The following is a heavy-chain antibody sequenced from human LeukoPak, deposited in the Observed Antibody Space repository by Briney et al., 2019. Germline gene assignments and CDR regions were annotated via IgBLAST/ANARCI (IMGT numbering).Heavy chain of an antibody. CDR2: WYDSGST. Sequence: SETLSLTCTVSGGSISSSSYYWGWIRQPPGKGPEWIGRWYDSGSTYYNPSFKSRVTIFIDTSKNQFSLKLYSVTAADTAVYYCPRSPSGGYVSVISYFDLWGRGTLVTVSS. J-gene: IGHJ2*01. V-gene: IGHV4-39*01. CDR3: PRSPSGGYVSVISYFDL. D-gene: IGHD1-26*01. CDR1: GGSISSSSYY.